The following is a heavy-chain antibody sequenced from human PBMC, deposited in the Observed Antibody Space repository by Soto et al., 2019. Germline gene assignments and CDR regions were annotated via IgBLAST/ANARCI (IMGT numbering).Heavy chain of an antibody. CDR3: ARRYGDCFDY. V-gene: IGHV4-30-2*01. Sequence: SSETLSLTCAVSGGSISSGGYSWSWIRQPPGKGLEWIGYIYHSGSTYYNPSLKSRVTISVDRSKNQFSLKLSSVTAADTAVYCCARRYGDCFDYWGQGTLVTVSS. CDR2: IYHSGST. J-gene: IGHJ4*02. CDR1: GGSISSGGYS. D-gene: IGHD4-17*01.